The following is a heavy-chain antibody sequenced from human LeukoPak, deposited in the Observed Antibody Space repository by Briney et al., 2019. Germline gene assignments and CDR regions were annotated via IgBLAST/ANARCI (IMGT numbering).Heavy chain of an antibody. D-gene: IGHD3-22*01. Sequence: ASVKVSCKASGHTFTGYYMHWVRQAPGQGLEWMGWINPNSGDTNYAQKFQGRVTMTRDTPISTAYMELSRLRSDDTAVYYCARLGYYDSSGYYYGMDVWGQGTTVTVSS. V-gene: IGHV1-2*02. CDR3: ARLGYYDSSGYYYGMDV. J-gene: IGHJ6*02. CDR2: INPNSGDT. CDR1: GHTFTGYY.